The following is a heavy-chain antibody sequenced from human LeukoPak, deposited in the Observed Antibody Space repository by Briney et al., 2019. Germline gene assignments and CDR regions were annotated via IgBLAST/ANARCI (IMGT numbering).Heavy chain of an antibody. J-gene: IGHJ5*02. V-gene: IGHV3-74*01. CDR1: GFTLSNYW. Sequence: PGESLTLSCAASGFTLSNYWVHWVRQAPGKGLVWVSRISSDGSTTSYADSVKGRFTISRDNAKNTLYLQMNSLRAEDTAVYYCARRDYFDPWGQGTLVTVSS. CDR2: ISSDGSTT. CDR3: ARRDYFDP. D-gene: IGHD4-11*01.